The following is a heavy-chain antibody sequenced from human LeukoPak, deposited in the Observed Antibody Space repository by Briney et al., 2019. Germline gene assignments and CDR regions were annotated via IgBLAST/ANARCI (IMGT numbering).Heavy chain of an antibody. Sequence: GGSLRLSCAASGFTFDDYGMSWVCQALGKGLEGVSGINWNCGSTGYADSVKGRFTTSRDNAKNSLYLQMNSLRAEDTALYYCARVELLWFGEGDYWGQGTLVTVSS. D-gene: IGHD3-10*01. CDR2: INWNCGST. J-gene: IGHJ4*02. CDR3: ARVELLWFGEGDY. CDR1: GFTFDDYG. V-gene: IGHV3-20*04.